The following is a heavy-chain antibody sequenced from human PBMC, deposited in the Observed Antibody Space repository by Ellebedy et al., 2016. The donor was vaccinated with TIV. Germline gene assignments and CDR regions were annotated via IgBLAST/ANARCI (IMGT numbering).Heavy chain of an antibody. CDR3: AKERDMDV. CDR2: ISYDGSNK. Sequence: GESLKISXAASGFTFSSYGMHWVRQAPGKGLEWVAVISYDGSNKYYADSVKGRFTISRDNSKNTLYLQMNSLRAEDTAVYYCAKERDMDVWGKGTTVTVSS. J-gene: IGHJ6*03. CDR1: GFTFSSYG. V-gene: IGHV3-30*18.